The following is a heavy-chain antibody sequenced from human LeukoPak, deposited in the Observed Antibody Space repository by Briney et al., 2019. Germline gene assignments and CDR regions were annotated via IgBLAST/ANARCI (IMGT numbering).Heavy chain of an antibody. V-gene: IGHV3-23*01. D-gene: IGHD1-26*01. CDR1: GFTFNTYA. Sequence: PGGSLRLSCAASGFTFNTYAMSWVRQAPGKGLEWVSAISGSTHSTHYADSVKGRFTISRDNSKNTVYLQMNSLRAGDTAIYYCAKDLRYSGTYTGFDYWGQGTLVTVSS. J-gene: IGHJ4*02. CDR2: ISGSTHST. CDR3: AKDLRYSGTYTGFDY.